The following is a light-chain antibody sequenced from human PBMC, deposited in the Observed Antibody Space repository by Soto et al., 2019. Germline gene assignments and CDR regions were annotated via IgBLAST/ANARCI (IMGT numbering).Light chain of an antibody. J-gene: IGKJ4*01. CDR1: QSISNY. V-gene: IGKV1-39*01. Sequence: DLQMTQSPSSLSASVGDRVTITCRASQSISNYLNWYQQKPGKAPKLLIYGASNLQSGVPSRFSGSGAGTDITLTISSLQPEDFATFYCQQSYSSPLTFGGGTKVEIK. CDR3: QQSYSSPLT. CDR2: GAS.